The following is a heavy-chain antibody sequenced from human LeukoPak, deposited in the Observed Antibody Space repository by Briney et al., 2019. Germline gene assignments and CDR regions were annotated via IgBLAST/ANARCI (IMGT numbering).Heavy chain of an antibody. CDR2: ISSSGSTI. V-gene: IGHV3-48*04. CDR1: GFTFSSYW. CDR3: ARGPYYGDYTPDY. Sequence: GGSLRLSCAASGFTFSSYWMNWVRQAPGKGLEWVSYISSSGSTIYYADSVKGRFAISRDNAKNSLYLQMNSLRAEDTAVYYCARGPYYGDYTPDYWGQGTLVTVSS. D-gene: IGHD4-17*01. J-gene: IGHJ4*02.